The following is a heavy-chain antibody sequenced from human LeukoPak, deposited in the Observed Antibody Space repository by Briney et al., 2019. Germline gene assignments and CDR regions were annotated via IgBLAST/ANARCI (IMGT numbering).Heavy chain of an antibody. V-gene: IGHV3-30*18. J-gene: IGHJ4*02. CDR2: ISYDGSNK. Sequence: PGGSLRLSCAASGFTFSSYGMHWVRQDPGKGLEWVAVISYDGSNKYYADSVKGRFTISRDNSKNTLYLQMNSLRAEDTAVYYCAKGITIFGVEQYWGQGTLVTVSS. D-gene: IGHD3-3*01. CDR3: AKGITIFGVEQY. CDR1: GFTFSSYG.